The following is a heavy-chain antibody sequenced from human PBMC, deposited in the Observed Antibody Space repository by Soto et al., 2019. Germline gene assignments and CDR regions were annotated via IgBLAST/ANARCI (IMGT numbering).Heavy chain of an antibody. J-gene: IGHJ4*02. CDR2: ITAGNGNT. V-gene: IGHV1-3*01. D-gene: IGHD6-6*01. Sequence: AAVKVSCKACGYTFSHHIMPLVRQAPGQRPEGMGWITAGNGNTKYSQKFRGRRTITRDPPANTAYKELSRLRSEDTALYYYSRDFGVPSSPLDFSGPGPLLTVSS. CDR1: GYTFSHHI. CDR3: SRDFGVPSSPLDF.